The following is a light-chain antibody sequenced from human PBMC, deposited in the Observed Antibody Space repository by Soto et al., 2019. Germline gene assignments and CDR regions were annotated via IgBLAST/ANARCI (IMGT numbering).Light chain of an antibody. J-gene: IGKJ1*01. Sequence: DIQMTQSPSTLSASVGDRVTITCRASQSISSWLAWYQQKPGKAPKLLIYDASSLESGVPSRFSGRGSGTEFPLTISSLQPDDFATYYCQQYNSYWTFGQGTK. V-gene: IGKV1-5*01. CDR3: QQYNSYWT. CDR2: DAS. CDR1: QSISSW.